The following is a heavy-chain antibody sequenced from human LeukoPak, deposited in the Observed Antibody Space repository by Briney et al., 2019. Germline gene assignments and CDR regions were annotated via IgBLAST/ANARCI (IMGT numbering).Heavy chain of an antibody. CDR2: INPNSGGT. V-gene: IGHV1-2*02. Sequence: ASVKVSRKASGYTFTGCYMHWVRQAPGQGLEWMGWINPNSGGTNYAQKFQGRVTMTRDTSISTAYMELSRLRSDDTAVYYCARDILDLRFLEWSYGMDVWGQGTTVTVSS. J-gene: IGHJ6*02. D-gene: IGHD3-3*01. CDR3: ARDILDLRFLEWSYGMDV. CDR1: GYTFTGCY.